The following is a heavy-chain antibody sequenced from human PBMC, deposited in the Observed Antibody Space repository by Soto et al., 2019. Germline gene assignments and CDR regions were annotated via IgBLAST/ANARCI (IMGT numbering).Heavy chain of an antibody. CDR3: ARGGRRITGTTQFDP. CDR1: GFTFSSYS. D-gene: IGHD1-7*01. V-gene: IGHV3-48*01. Sequence: GGSLRLSCAASGFTFSSYSMNWVRQAPGKGLEWVSYISSSSSTIYYADSVKGRFTISRDNAKNSLYLQMNSLRAEDTAVYYCARGGRRITGTTQFDPWGQGTLVTVSS. J-gene: IGHJ5*02. CDR2: ISSSSSTI.